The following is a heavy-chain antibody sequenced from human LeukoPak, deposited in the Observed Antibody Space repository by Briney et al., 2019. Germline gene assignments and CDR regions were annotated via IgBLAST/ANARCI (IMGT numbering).Heavy chain of an antibody. CDR2: IYHSGST. CDR1: GYSISSGYY. D-gene: IGHD6-13*01. J-gene: IGHJ5*02. CDR3: ARAGGGIAAGQFGP. Sequence: SETLSLTCTVSGYSISSGYYWGWIRQPPGKGLEWIGSIYHSGSTYYNPSLKSRVTISVDTSKNQFSLKLSSVTAADTAVYYCARAGGGIAAGQFGPWGQGTLVTVSS. V-gene: IGHV4-38-2*02.